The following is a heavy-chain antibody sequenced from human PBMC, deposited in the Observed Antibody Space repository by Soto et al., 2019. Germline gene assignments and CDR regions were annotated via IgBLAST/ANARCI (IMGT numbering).Heavy chain of an antibody. D-gene: IGHD2-2*01. CDR1: GGTFSSYA. J-gene: IGHJ6*02. V-gene: IGHV1-69*01. Sequence: QVQLVQSGAEVKKPGSSVKVSCKASGGTFSSYAISWVRQAPGQGLEWMGGIIPIFAIANYAQKFQDRVTITADESTSTAYMELSSLRSEDTAVYYCARTYCSSTSCPYYYGMDVWGQGTTVTVSS. CDR3: ARTYCSSTSCPYYYGMDV. CDR2: IIPIFAIA.